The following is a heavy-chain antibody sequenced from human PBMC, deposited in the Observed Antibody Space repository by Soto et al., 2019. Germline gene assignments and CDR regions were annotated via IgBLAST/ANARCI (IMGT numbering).Heavy chain of an antibody. Sequence: QVQLVESGGGVVQPGRSLRLSCAASGFTLSAYGMHWVRQAPGKGLEWGAVISYDGSNKYYTDSVKGRFTISRDNSKNTLYLQMSSLRAEDTAVYYCAKGFSYSVIDYWGQGTLVTVSS. J-gene: IGHJ4*02. CDR3: AKGFSYSVIDY. CDR1: GFTLSAYG. CDR2: ISYDGSNK. V-gene: IGHV3-30*18. D-gene: IGHD5-18*01.